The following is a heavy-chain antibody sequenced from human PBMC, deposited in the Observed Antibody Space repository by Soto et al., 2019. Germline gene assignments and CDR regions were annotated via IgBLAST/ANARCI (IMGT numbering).Heavy chain of an antibody. J-gene: IGHJ4*02. V-gene: IGHV1-69*02. D-gene: IGHD2-15*01. CDR1: VGTFSSYT. CDR3: ARGGVVVAATYNDY. CDR2: IIPILGIA. Sequence: QVQLVQSGAEVKKPGSSVKVSCKASVGTFSSYTISWVRQAPGQGLEWMGRIIPILGIANNAKKFQGRVTITADKSTSTAYMELSSWRSEDTAVYYCARGGVVVAATYNDYWGQGPLVTVSS.